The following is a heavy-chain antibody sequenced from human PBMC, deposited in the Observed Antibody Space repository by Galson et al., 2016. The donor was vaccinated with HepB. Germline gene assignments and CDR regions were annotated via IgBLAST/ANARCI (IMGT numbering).Heavy chain of an antibody. V-gene: IGHV2-5*02. D-gene: IGHD6-6*01. CDR3: SYRGPQGVPRFDS. J-gene: IGHJ5*01. CDR2: LFWDDNK. Sequence: PALVKPTQTLTLTCSFSGFSLDTSGVGVGWIRQPPGKALEWLAILFWDDNKHYRPSLRNKVAITKDTSRNQVVLTVTNMDPVDTGTYYCSYRGPQGVPRFDSWGQGVRVTVSS. CDR1: GFSLDTSGVG.